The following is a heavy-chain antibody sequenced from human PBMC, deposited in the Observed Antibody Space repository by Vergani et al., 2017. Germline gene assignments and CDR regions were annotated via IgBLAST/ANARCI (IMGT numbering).Heavy chain of an antibody. J-gene: IGHJ4*02. CDR3: AISSGRQESTFDY. CDR2: IYYSGST. Sequence: QVQLQESGPGLVKPSQTLSLTCTVSGGSISSGDYYWSWICQPPGKGLEWIGYIYYSGSTYYNPSLKSRVTISVDTSKNQFSLKLSSVTAADTAVYYCAISSGRQESTFDYWGQGTLVTVSS. CDR1: GGSISSGDYY. D-gene: IGHD3-10*01. V-gene: IGHV4-30-4*08.